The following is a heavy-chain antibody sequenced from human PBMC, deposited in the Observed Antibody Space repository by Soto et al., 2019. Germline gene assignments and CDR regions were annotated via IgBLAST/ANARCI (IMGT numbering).Heavy chain of an antibody. V-gene: IGHV4-39*01. J-gene: IGHJ4*02. D-gene: IGHD2-21*01. Sequence: QLHLQESGPGLVKRSETLSLTCSVSGGSISDASYYWAWIRQSPGKGLEWIGTLYYTGHTYHNVSLQSRVSISADTSKNQFSLTLTSVTAADTAVYYCSISQTAAGANWGQGMLGTVAA. CDR2: LYYTGHT. CDR1: GGSISDASYY. CDR3: SISQTAAGAN.